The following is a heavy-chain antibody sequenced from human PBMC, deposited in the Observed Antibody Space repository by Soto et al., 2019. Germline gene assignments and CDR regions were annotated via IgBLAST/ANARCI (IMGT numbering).Heavy chain of an antibody. V-gene: IGHV1-69*13. J-gene: IGHJ6*02. D-gene: IGHD2-21*02. CDR2: IIPIFGTA. CDR3: ARVPLGGNSGGTYYYYGMDV. Sequence: SVKVSCKASGGTFSSYAISWVRQAPGQGLAWMGGIIPIFGTANYAQKFQGRVTITADESTSTAYMELSSLRSEDTAVYYCARVPLGGNSGGTYYYYGMDVWGQGTTVTVSS. CDR1: GGTFSSYA.